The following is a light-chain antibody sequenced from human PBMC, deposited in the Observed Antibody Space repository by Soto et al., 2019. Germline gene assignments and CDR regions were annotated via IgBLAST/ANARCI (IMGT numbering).Light chain of an antibody. J-gene: IGKJ4*01. CDR2: AAS. V-gene: IGKV1-39*01. CDR3: QQSYTSPLT. Sequence: DIQMTQSPSSLSASVGDRVTITCRASQSIRHYLNWYQQKPGNAPQLLIYAASSLQSGVPSRFTGSGSGTDFTLTISSLQPEDFATYYCQQSYTSPLTFGGGTKVEIK. CDR1: QSIRHY.